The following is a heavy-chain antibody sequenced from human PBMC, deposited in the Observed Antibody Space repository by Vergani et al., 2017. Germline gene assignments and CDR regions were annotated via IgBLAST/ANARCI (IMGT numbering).Heavy chain of an antibody. CDR3: ARVGSGSYEYYYYYYGMDV. CDR2: ISSSHSII. Sequence: EVQLMESGGGLVQPGGSLRLSCAVSGFTFSRYNMNWVRQAPGKGLEWVSYISSSHSIIYYADSVKGRFTISRDNAKNSLYLQMNSLRAEDTAVYYCARVGSGSYEYYYYYYGMDVWGQG. J-gene: IGHJ6*02. D-gene: IGHD3-10*01. V-gene: IGHV3-48*01. CDR1: GFTFSRYN.